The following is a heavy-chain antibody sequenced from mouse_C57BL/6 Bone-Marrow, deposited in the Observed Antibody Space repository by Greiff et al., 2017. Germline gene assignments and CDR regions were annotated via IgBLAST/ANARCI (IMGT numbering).Heavy chain of an antibody. CDR1: GYSITSGYD. CDR2: ISYSGST. Sequence: DVKLVESGPGMVKPSQSLSLTCTVTGYSITSGYDWHWIRHFPGNKLEWMGYISYSGSTNYNPSLKSRISITHDTSKNHFFLKLNSVTTEDTATYYCARENMERRGAWFAYWGQGTLGTVSA. D-gene: IGHD1-1*02. CDR3: ARENMERRGAWFAY. V-gene: IGHV3-1*01. J-gene: IGHJ3*01.